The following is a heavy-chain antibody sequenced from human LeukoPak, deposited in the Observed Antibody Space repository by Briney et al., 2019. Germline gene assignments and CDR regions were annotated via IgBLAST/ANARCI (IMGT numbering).Heavy chain of an antibody. J-gene: IGHJ4*02. V-gene: IGHV3-23*01. CDR3: AKTPVRRFPLYFDY. D-gene: IGHD3-3*01. CDR1: GFTFSSYA. CDR2: ISGSGGST. Sequence: GGSLRLSCAASGFTFSSYAMSWVRQAPGKGPEWVSGISGSGGSTGYADSLKGRFTISRDNSKNTLYLQMNSLRAEDTAVYYCAKTPVRRFPLYFDYWGQGTLVTVSS.